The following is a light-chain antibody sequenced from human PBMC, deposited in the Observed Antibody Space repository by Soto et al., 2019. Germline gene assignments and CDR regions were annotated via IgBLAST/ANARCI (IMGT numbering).Light chain of an antibody. CDR3: QTWGTGIHVI. CDR1: NGHNNYA. CDR2: LNSDGSH. V-gene: IGLV4-69*01. J-gene: IGLJ2*01. Sequence: QPVLTQSPSASASLGASVKLTCTLDNGHNNYAIAWHQQQPEKGPRYLMNLNSDGSHIKGDGIPDRFSGSSSGAERYLTISSLQSEDEADYYCQTWGTGIHVIFGGGTKLTVL.